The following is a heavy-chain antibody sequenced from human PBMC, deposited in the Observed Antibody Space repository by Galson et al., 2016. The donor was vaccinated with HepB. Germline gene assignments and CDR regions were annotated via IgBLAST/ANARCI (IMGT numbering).Heavy chain of an antibody. CDR3: AKRMSYSYYYAMDI. V-gene: IGHV3-30*18. J-gene: IGHJ6*02. Sequence: SLRLSCAASGFIFSNYGMHWVRQAPGKGLEWVAVISFDGSNAYYGDSVKGRFTISRDNSKNTVYLQMNSLRGEDTALYYCAKRMSYSYYYAMDIWGQGTTVTVSS. CDR1: GFIFSNYG. CDR2: ISFDGSNA. D-gene: IGHD2-15*01.